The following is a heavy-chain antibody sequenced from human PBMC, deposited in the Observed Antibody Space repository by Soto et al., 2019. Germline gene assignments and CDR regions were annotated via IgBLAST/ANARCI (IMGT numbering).Heavy chain of an antibody. V-gene: IGHV4-39*01. CDR1: GGSISSSDDF. CDR2: IHYSGST. CDR3: ASPKIAFYNWFDP. D-gene: IGHD3-3*02. Sequence: SETLSLTCTVSGGSISSSDDFWGWIRQSPGKGLEWIATIHYSGSTYYNPSLKSRVTISVDTSKNQFSLKLSSVTAADTAVYYCASPKIAFYNWFDPWGQGTLVTVSS. J-gene: IGHJ5*02.